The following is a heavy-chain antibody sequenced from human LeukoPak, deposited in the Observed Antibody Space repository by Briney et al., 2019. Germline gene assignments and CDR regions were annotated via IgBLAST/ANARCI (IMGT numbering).Heavy chain of an antibody. V-gene: IGHV3-7*01. CDR1: GFTFSSYW. CDR2: IKQDGSEK. CDR3: ASPSRHGSYWAFDY. J-gene: IGHJ4*02. Sequence: PGGSLRLSCAASGFTFSSYWMSWVRQAPGKGLEWVANIKQDGSEKYYVDSVKGRFTISRDNAKNSLYLQMNSLRAEDTAVYYGASPSRHGSYWAFDYWGQGPLVTVSS. D-gene: IGHD1-26*01.